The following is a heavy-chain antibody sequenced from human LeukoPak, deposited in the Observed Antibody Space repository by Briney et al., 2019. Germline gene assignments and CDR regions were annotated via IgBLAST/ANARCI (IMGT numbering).Heavy chain of an antibody. CDR3: ARGPGLNYSRNYYYYGMDV. D-gene: IGHD4-4*01. V-gene: IGHV4-59*12. CDR2: IYHSGST. Sequence: PSETLSLTCTVSGGSISSYYWSWIRQPPGKGLEWIGYIYHSGSTYYNPSLKSRVTISVDRSKNQFSLKLSSVTAADTAVYYCARGPGLNYSRNYYYYGMDVWGQGTTVTVSS. CDR1: GGSISSYY. J-gene: IGHJ6*02.